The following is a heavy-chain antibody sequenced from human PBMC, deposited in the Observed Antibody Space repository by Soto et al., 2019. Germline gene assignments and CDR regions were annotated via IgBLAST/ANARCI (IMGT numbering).Heavy chain of an antibody. CDR3: ARVAYGSGSYYKSPDY. J-gene: IGHJ4*02. CDR2: INSDDSST. D-gene: IGHD3-10*01. Sequence: EVQLVESGGGLVQPGGSLRLSCAVSGFTFSSYWMHWVRQAPGKGLVWVSRINSDDSSTSYADSVKGRFTISRDNAKNTLYLQMNSLRAGDTAVYYCARVAYGSGSYYKSPDYWGQGTLVTVSS. CDR1: GFTFSSYW. V-gene: IGHV3-74*01.